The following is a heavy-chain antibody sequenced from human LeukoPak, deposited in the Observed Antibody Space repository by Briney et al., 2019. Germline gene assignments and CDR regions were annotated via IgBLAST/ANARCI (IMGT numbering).Heavy chain of an antibody. Sequence: GGSLRLSCAASGFTFSSYAMSWVRQAPGKGLEWVSVVIGSGGSTNYADSVKGLFTISRDNSKNTLYLQMNSLRAEDTAVYYCAKGGQYNYDPFDYWGQGTLVTVSS. CDR3: AKGGQYNYDPFDY. CDR1: GFTFSSYA. V-gene: IGHV3-23*01. CDR2: VIGSGGST. J-gene: IGHJ4*02. D-gene: IGHD3-22*01.